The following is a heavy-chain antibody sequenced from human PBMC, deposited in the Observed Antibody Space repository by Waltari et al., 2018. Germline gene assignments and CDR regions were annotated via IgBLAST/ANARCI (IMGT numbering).Heavy chain of an antibody. Sequence: QVQLQESGPRQVKPSQTLSLTCTVSGDSISSLAFYWSWIRQHPEKGLEWIGYIYYTGTTYYNPALESRITISVDTSRNQFSLKLNSVTAADTAVYYCARASVAGTDYWGQGTVVTVSS. V-gene: IGHV4-31*03. J-gene: IGHJ4*02. CDR1: GDSISSLAFY. D-gene: IGHD6-19*01. CDR2: IYYTGTT. CDR3: ARASVAGTDY.